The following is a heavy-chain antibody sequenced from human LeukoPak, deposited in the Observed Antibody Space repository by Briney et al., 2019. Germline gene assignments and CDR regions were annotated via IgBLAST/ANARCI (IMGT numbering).Heavy chain of an antibody. Sequence: GGSLRPSCVASGFIFSREGMHWVRQAPGKGLEYFSAISNSGGSTYYANSVKGRFTISRDNSKNTLYLQMGSPRGEDMAVYYCARGLITGAAGTYYYYGMDVWGQGTTVTVSS. CDR1: GFIFSREG. J-gene: IGHJ6*02. D-gene: IGHD6-13*01. CDR2: ISNSGGST. CDR3: ARGLITGAAGTYYYYGMDV. V-gene: IGHV3-64*01.